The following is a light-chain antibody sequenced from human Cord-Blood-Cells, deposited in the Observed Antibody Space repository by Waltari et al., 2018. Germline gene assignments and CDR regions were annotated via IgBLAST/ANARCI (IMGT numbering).Light chain of an antibody. CDR1: SSNIGSNT. CDR2: SNK. J-gene: IGLJ3*02. Sequence: QSVLTQPPSASGTPGQRVTISCSGSSSNIGSNTVNWNQQLPGTAPKLLIYSNKHRPSGVPDRCSGSKSGTSASLAISGLQSEDEADYYCAAWDDSLNGWVFGGGTKLTVL. CDR3: AAWDDSLNGWV. V-gene: IGLV1-44*01.